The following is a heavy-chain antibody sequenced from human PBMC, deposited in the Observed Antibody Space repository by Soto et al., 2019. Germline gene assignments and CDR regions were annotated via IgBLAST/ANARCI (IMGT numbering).Heavy chain of an antibody. CDR1: GGSITSGNYY. J-gene: IGHJ2*01. V-gene: IGHV4-30-4*01. Sequence: QVQLQESGPGLVKPSQTLSLTCTVSGGSITSGNYYWSWIRQPPGKGLEWMGYSYYSGGTYYHPSLKSRITISVDTSKNQFSLKLSSVTAADTAVYYCARGKGVFDLWGRGTLVTVSS. CDR3: ARGKGVFDL. CDR2: SYYSGGT. D-gene: IGHD3-10*01.